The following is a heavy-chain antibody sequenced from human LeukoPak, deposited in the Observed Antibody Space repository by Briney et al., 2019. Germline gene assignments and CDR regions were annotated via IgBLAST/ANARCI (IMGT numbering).Heavy chain of an antibody. J-gene: IGHJ5*02. Sequence: ASVKVSCKASGGTFSSYTISGVRQAPGQGLEWMVRIIPTLGIANCVQKLQGRVTITADKSTSTAYLEPSSLRSEDTAVYYCASGERVYYDFWSGQIQDFDPWGQGTLVTVSS. D-gene: IGHD3-3*01. CDR3: ASGERVYYDFWSGQIQDFDP. CDR1: GGTFSSYT. V-gene: IGHV1-69*02. CDR2: IIPTLGIA.